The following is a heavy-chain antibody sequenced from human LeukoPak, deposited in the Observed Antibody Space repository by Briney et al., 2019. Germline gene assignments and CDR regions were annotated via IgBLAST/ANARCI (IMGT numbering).Heavy chain of an antibody. Sequence: GGSLRLSCAASGFTFNNYVMHWVRQAPGKGLEWVAFLRYDGSTKSYADSVKGRFTISRDNSKNTLYLQMSSLRAEDTAVYYCAKGDYDSSGYPSGEFYWGQGTLVTVSS. CDR1: GFTFNNYV. J-gene: IGHJ4*02. V-gene: IGHV3-30*02. D-gene: IGHD3-22*01. CDR2: LRYDGSTK. CDR3: AKGDYDSSGYPSGEFY.